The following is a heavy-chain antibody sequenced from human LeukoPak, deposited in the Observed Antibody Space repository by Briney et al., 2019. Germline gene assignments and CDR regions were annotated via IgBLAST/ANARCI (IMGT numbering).Heavy chain of an antibody. Sequence: GGSLRLSCAASGFTFSSYAMSWVRQAPGKGLEWVSAISGSGGSTYYADSVMGRFTISRDNSKNTLYLQMNSLRAEDTAVYYCAKGPYYYDSSGYYYLHAGFDYWGQGTLVTVSS. V-gene: IGHV3-23*01. CDR1: GFTFSSYA. D-gene: IGHD3-22*01. CDR2: ISGSGGST. J-gene: IGHJ4*02. CDR3: AKGPYYYDSSGYYYLHAGFDY.